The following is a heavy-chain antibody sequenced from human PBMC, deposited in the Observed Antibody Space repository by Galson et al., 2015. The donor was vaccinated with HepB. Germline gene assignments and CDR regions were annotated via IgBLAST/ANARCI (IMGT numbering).Heavy chain of an antibody. V-gene: IGHV5-10-1*01. CDR3: ASDPGIAAAGTGLDY. Sequence: QSGAEVKKPGESLRISCKGSGYSFTSYWISWVRQMPGKGLEWMGRIDPSDSYTNYSPSFQGHVTISADKSISTAYLQWSSLKASDTAMYYCASDPGIAAAGTGLDYWGQGTLVTVSS. CDR2: IDPSDSYT. D-gene: IGHD6-13*01. J-gene: IGHJ4*02. CDR1: GYSFTSYW.